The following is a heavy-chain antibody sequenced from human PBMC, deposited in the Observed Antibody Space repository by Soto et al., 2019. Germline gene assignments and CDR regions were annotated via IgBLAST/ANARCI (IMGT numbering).Heavy chain of an antibody. D-gene: IGHD4-17*01. V-gene: IGHV4-34*01. CDR3: AGAGYGDYGTSYYYYGMDV. CDR2: INHSGST. CDR1: GGSFSGYY. J-gene: IGHJ6*02. Sequence: SETLSLTCAVYGGSFSGYYWSWIRQPPGKGLEWIGEINHSGSTNYNPSLKSRVTISVDTSKNQFSLKLGSVTAADTAVYYCAGAGYGDYGTSYYYYGMDVWGQGTTVTVSS.